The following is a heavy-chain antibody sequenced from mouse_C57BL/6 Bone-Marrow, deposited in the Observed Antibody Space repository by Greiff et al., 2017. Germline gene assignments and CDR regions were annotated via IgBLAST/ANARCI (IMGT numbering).Heavy chain of an antibody. CDR3: AKVLLLFDY. D-gene: IGHD2-12*01. V-gene: IGHV1-85*01. Sequence: VQVVEPGPELVKPGASVKLSCKASGYTFTSYDIHWVKQRPGQGLEWIGGIYPCDGSTKYNEKFKGKATLTVDTSSSTAYMELHSLTSEDSAVYFCAKVLLLFDYWGQGTTLTVSS. J-gene: IGHJ2*01. CDR2: IYPCDGST. CDR1: GYTFTSYD.